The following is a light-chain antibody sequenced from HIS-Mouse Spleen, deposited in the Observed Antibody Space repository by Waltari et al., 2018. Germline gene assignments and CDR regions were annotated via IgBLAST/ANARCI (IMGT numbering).Light chain of an antibody. CDR3: YSTDSSGNHRV. CDR1: ALPKKY. CDR2: EDS. V-gene: IGLV3-10*01. J-gene: IGLJ2*01. Sequence: SYELTQPPSVSVSPGQTARITCSGDALPKKYAYWYQQKSGPAPVLVIYEDSKRPSGIPEGFSGSSSGTMATLTISGAQVEYEADYYCYSTDSSGNHRVFGGGTKLTVL.